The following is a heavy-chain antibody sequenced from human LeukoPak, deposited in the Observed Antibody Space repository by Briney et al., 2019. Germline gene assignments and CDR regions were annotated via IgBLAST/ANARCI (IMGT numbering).Heavy chain of an antibody. CDR2: INHSGST. D-gene: IGHD2-15*01. Sequence: SETLSLTCAVYGGSFSGYYWSWIRQPPGKGLEWIGEINHSGSTNYNPSLKSRVTISVDTSKNQFSLKLSSVTAADTAVYYCARLLGDLVVAAHNWFDPWGQGTLVTVSS. CDR3: ARLLGDLVVAAHNWFDP. V-gene: IGHV4-34*01. CDR1: GGSFSGYY. J-gene: IGHJ5*02.